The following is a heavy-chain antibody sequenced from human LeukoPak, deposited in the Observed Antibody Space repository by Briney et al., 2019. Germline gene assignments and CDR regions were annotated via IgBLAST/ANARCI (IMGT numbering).Heavy chain of an antibody. D-gene: IGHD3-3*01. J-gene: IGHJ6*02. Sequence: PGGSLRLSCAASGFTFSSYWMHWVRKAPGKGLVWVSRINSDGSSTSYADSVKGRFTISRDNAKNTLYLQMNSLRAEDTAVYYCARDDGFPLEWFSHFSYYYYGMDVWGQGTTVTVSS. V-gene: IGHV3-74*01. CDR1: GFTFSSYW. CDR3: ARDDGFPLEWFSHFSYYYYGMDV. CDR2: INSDGSST.